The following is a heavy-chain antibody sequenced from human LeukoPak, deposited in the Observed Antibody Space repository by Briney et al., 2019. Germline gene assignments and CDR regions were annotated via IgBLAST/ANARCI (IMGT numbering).Heavy chain of an antibody. D-gene: IGHD2-8*01. J-gene: IGHJ4*02. CDR2: ISGSGDIT. V-gene: IGHV3-23*01. CDR3: AKDNGVIVSGYFDL. CDR1: GFTFSSYA. Sequence: GGSLRLSCAASGFTFSSYAMSWVRPAAGKGLEWDSAISGSGDITYYADSVKGRFTISRDNSKNTLYLQMDSLRAEDAAVYYCAKDNGVIVSGYFDLWGQGTLLTVSS.